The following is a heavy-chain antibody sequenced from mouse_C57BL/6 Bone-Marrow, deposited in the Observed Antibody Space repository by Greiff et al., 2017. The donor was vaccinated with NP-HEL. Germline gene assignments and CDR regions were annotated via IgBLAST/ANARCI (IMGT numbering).Heavy chain of an antibody. J-gene: IGHJ2*01. V-gene: IGHV1-53*01. CDR2: INPSNGGT. Sequence: QVQLQQPGTELVKPGASVKLSCKASGYTFTSYWMHWVKQRPGQGLEWIGNINPSNGGTKYNEKFKSKATLTVDKSSSTADMQLSSLTSEDSAVYYCARAYYSNYGYYFDYWGQGTTLTVSS. D-gene: IGHD2-5*01. CDR3: ARAYYSNYGYYFDY. CDR1: GYTFTSYW.